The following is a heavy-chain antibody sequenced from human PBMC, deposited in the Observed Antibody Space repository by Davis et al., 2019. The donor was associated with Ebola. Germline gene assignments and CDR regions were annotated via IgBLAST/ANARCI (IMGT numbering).Heavy chain of an antibody. CDR2: ISSSSSYI. D-gene: IGHD3-9*01. V-gene: IGHV3-21*01. CDR3: ARASYYDLLTGYYNNFGC. J-gene: IGHJ4*02. Sequence: GESLKISCAASGFTFSSYSMNWVRQAPGKGLEWVSSISSSSSYIYYADSVKGRFTISRDNAKNSLYLQMNSLGAEDTAVYYCARASYYDLLTGYYNNFGCWGQGTLVTVSS. CDR1: GFTFSSYS.